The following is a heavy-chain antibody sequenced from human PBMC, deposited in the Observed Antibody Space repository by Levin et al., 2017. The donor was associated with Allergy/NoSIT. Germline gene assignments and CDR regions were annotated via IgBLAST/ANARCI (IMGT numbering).Heavy chain of an antibody. CDR2: IKEDGREK. Sequence: GGSLRLSCAASGFIFRSYWMTWVRQAPGKGLEWVANIKEDGREKYYVDSVKGRFTISRDNAKNSLYLQMNSLRAEDMAVYYCARAAPYASGWYDYWGQGTLVTVSS. J-gene: IGHJ4*02. CDR1: GFIFRSYW. D-gene: IGHD6-19*01. CDR3: ARAAPYASGWYDY. V-gene: IGHV3-7*01.